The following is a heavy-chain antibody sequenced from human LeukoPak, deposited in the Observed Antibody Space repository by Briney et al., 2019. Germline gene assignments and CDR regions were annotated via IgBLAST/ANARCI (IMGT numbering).Heavy chain of an antibody. V-gene: IGHV4-34*01. Sequence: PSETLSLTCAVYGGSFSGYYWSWIRQPPGKGLEWIGEINHSGSTNYNPSLKSRVTISVDTSKNQFSLKLSSVTAADTAVYYCARGIRGGRLGGYWGQGTLVTVSS. CDR2: INHSGST. D-gene: IGHD5-24*01. CDR1: GGSFSGYY. J-gene: IGHJ4*02. CDR3: ARGIRGGRLGGY.